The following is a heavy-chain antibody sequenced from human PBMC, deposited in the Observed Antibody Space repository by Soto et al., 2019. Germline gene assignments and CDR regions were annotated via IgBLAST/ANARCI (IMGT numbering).Heavy chain of an antibody. CDR2: IYPGDSDT. D-gene: IGHD1-7*01. V-gene: IGHV5-51*07. J-gene: IGHJ6*02. Sequence: GESLKISCKGSGYSFTSYWIGWVHQMPGKGLEWMGIIYPGDSDTRYSPSFQGQVTISADKSISTAYLQWSSLKASDTAMYYCARATGTTNYYYYGMDVWGQGTTVTVSS. CDR1: GYSFTSYW. CDR3: ARATGTTNYYYYGMDV.